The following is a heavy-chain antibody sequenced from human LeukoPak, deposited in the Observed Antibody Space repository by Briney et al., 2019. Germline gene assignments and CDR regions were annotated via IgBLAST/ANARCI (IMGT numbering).Heavy chain of an antibody. V-gene: IGHV4-39*01. J-gene: IGHJ6*03. CDR3: ARNSSGWAGSLPYYYYYMDV. CDR2: TYYSGST. CDR1: GGSNSSTNCY. D-gene: IGHD6-19*01. Sequence: SETLSLTCTVSGGSNSSTNCYWGWIRWPPGKGLEWIGNTYYSGSTYYNPSLKSRVTISADTSETQFSLQLSSATAADTAVYSCARNSSGWAGSLPYYYYYMDVWGKGTTVTISS.